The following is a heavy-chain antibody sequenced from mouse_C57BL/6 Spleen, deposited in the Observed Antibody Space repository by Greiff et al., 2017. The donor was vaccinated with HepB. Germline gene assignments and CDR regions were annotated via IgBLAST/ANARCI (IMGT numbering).Heavy chain of an antibody. D-gene: IGHD4-1*01. J-gene: IGHJ1*03. V-gene: IGHV3-6*01. CDR3: GRDWGYFDV. CDR1: GYSITSGYY. CDR2: ISYDGSN. Sequence: DVQLQESGPGLVKPSQSLSLTCSVTGYSITSGYYWNWIRQFPGNKLEWMGYISYDGSNNYNPSLKNRISITRDPSKNQFFLKLNSVTTEDTATYYCGRDWGYFDVWGTGTTVTVSS.